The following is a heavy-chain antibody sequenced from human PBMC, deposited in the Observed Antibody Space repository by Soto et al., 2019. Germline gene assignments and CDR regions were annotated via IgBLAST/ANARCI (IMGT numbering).Heavy chain of an antibody. CDR2: ISYDGSNK. CDR1: GFTFSSYA. J-gene: IGHJ4*02. D-gene: IGHD6-13*01. Sequence: QVQLVESGGGVVQPGRSLRLSCAASGFTFSSYAMQWVRQAPGKGLEWVAVISYDGSNKYYADSVKGRFTISRDNSKNTLYLQMNSLRAEDTAVYYCARDQMGMALDYWGQGTLVTVSS. V-gene: IGHV3-30-3*01. CDR3: ARDQMGMALDY.